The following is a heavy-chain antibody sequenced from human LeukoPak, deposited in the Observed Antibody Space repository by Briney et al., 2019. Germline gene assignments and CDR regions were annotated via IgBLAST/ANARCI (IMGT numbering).Heavy chain of an antibody. CDR3: ARNSNGMSN. V-gene: IGHV3-74*01. J-gene: IGHJ4*02. CDR1: GFTFTNYG. CDR2: INSDGRST. Sequence: GGSLRLSCVASGFTFTNYGMMWVRQATGKGRVWVAYINSDGRSTTYADSVKGRVTISRDNAKNTLYLQMSILRAEDTAMYYCARNSNGMSNWGQGTLVIVSS. D-gene: IGHD2-8*01.